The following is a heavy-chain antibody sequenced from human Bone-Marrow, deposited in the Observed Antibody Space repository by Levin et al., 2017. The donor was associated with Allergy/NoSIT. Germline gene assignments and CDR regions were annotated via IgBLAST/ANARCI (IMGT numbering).Heavy chain of an antibody. CDR3: ASLRPGNYYYYGFDV. D-gene: IGHD4-17*01. CDR2: IYNSGTT. J-gene: IGHJ6*02. V-gene: IGHV4-59*01. CDR1: GGSLRSSS. Sequence: SSQTLSLTCPVSGGSLRSSSWSWIRPLPGRGLEWVGYIYNSGTTNYNSALMSRLTMSLDTSNNQFSLKLRSVTTADTAIYYCASLRPGNYYYYGFDVWGQGATVTVSS.